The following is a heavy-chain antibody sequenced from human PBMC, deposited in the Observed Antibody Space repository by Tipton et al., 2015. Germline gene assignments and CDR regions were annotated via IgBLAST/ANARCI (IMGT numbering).Heavy chain of an antibody. J-gene: IGHJ4*02. Sequence: QLVQSGAEGKKPGASVKVSCKASGYTFINYGISWVRQAPGQGLEWMGWISAFSGNTNYAQKFQGRVTMTTDTSTTTAYMELRSLRFDDTAVYYCARGDSSGPDYWGQGTLVTVSS. V-gene: IGHV1-18*01. D-gene: IGHD6-19*01. CDR3: ARGDSSGPDY. CDR2: ISAFSGNT. CDR1: GYTFINYG.